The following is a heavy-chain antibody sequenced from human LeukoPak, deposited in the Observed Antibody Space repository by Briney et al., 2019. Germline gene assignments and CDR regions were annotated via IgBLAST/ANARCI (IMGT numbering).Heavy chain of an antibody. J-gene: IGHJ6*02. CDR1: GFTFDDYA. CDR2: ISWNSGSI. V-gene: IGHV3-9*01. Sequence: GRSLRLSCAASGFTFDDYAMHWVRQAPGKGLEWVSGISWNSGSIGYADSVKGRFTISRDNAKNSLYLQMNSLRAEDTALYYCANDRRGSGDYGMDVWGQGTTVTVSS. CDR3: ANDRRGSGDYGMDV. D-gene: IGHD3-10*01.